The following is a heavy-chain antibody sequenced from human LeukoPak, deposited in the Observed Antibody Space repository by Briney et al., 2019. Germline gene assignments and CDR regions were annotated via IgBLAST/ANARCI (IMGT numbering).Heavy chain of an antibody. CDR1: GFTFTSSA. V-gene: IGHV1-58*01. CDR3: ARGRYCSSTSCHEPIWFDP. D-gene: IGHD2-2*01. CDR2: IVVGSGNT. J-gene: IGHJ5*02. Sequence: ASVKVSCKASGFTFTSSAVQWVRQARGQRLEWIGWIVVGSGNTNYAQKFQERVTITRDMSTSTAYMELSSLRSEDTAVYYCARGRYCSSTSCHEPIWFDPWGQGTLVTVSS.